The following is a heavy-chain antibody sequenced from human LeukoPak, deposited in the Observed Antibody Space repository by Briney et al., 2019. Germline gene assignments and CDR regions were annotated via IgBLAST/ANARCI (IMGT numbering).Heavy chain of an antibody. CDR3: AREGSAGTLGY. J-gene: IGHJ4*02. CDR2: IYYNGSP. V-gene: IGHV4-61*08. Sequence: SETLSLTCTVSGGSFSSSGYYWGWIRQPPGKGLEWIGYIYYNGSPNYNPSLKSRLTISIDTSKNQFSLKLTSVTAADTAVYYCAREGSAGTLGYWGQGTLVTVSS. CDR1: GGSFSSSGYY. D-gene: IGHD6-13*01.